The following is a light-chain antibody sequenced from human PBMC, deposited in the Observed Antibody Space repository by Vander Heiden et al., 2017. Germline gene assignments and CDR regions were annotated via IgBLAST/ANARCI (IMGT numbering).Light chain of an antibody. Sequence: QAVLTQPSSLSASPGASASLTCTLRSGINVGTYRIYWYQQKPGSPPQYHLRYKSDSDKQQGSGVPSRFSGSKDASANAGILLISGLQAEDEDDYYCMIWHSSAVVFGGGTKLTVL. J-gene: IGLJ2*01. V-gene: IGLV5-45*03. CDR3: MIWHSSAVV. CDR1: SGINVGTYR. CDR2: YKSDSDK.